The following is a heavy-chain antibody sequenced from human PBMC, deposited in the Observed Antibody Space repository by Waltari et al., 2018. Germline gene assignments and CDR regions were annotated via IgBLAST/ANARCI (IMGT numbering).Heavy chain of an antibody. CDR3: ARFSHKDY. V-gene: IGHV3-53*01. CDR1: GFTVSNHY. Sequence: EVQLVESGGGLIQPGGSLRLSCAASGFTVSNHYMSWVRQAPGKGLEWVSVIYSGGNAYYADSVKGRFTISRDNSKNTVYLQMNSLRAEDTALYYCARFSHKDYWGQGILVTVSS. J-gene: IGHJ4*02. CDR2: IYSGGNA.